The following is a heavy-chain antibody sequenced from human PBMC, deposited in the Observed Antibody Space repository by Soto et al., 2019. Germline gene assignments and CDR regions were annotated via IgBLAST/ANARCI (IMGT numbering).Heavy chain of an antibody. Sequence: PGGSLRLSCAASGFTFSSYAMSWVRQAPGKGLEWVSAISGSGGSTYYADSVKGRFTISRDNSKNTLYLQMNSLRAEDTAVYYCAKDPGDDGYERDLISLYWFDPWGQGTLVTVSS. CDR2: ISGSGGST. CDR3: AKDPGDDGYERDLISLYWFDP. V-gene: IGHV3-23*01. CDR1: GFTFSSYA. D-gene: IGHD5-12*01. J-gene: IGHJ5*02.